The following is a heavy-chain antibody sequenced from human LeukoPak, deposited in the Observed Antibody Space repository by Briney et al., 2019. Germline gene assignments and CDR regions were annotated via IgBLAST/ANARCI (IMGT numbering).Heavy chain of an antibody. CDR3: ARGDSGSYYYFDY. D-gene: IGHD1-26*01. CDR1: GGSISSGGYY. CDR2: IYHSGST. V-gene: IGHV4-30-2*01. Sequence: SETLSLTCTVSGGSISSGGYYWSWIRQPPGKGLEWIGYIYHSGSTYYNPSLKSRVTISVDRSKNQFSLKLSSVTAADTAVYYCARGDSGSYYYFDYWGQGTLVTVSS. J-gene: IGHJ4*02.